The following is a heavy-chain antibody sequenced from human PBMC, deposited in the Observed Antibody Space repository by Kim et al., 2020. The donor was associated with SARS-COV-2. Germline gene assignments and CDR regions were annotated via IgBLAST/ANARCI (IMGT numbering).Heavy chain of an antibody. J-gene: IGHJ6*02. D-gene: IGHD2-8*02. Sequence: GESLKISCKGSGYSFTSYWISWVRQMPGKGLEWMGRIDPSDSYTNYSPSFQGHVTISADKSISTAYLQWSSLKASDTAMYYCARIALVGGFYYYGMDVWGQGTTVTVSS. CDR2: IDPSDSYT. CDR1: GYSFTSYW. CDR3: ARIALVGGFYYYGMDV. V-gene: IGHV5-10-1*01.